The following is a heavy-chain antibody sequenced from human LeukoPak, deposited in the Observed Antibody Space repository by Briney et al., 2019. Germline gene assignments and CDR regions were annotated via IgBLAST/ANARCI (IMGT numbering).Heavy chain of an antibody. CDR1: GFTFSNNA. Sequence: GGSLRLSCAVSGFTFSNNAMTWVRQAPGKGLEWVSSISSSGSSTYYADSVKGRLTISRDNSKNTLYLQMDSLRADDTAVYYCAKVKDYYYNGMDVWGQGTAVTVSS. V-gene: IGHV3-23*01. CDR3: AKVKDYYYNGMDV. J-gene: IGHJ6*02. CDR2: ISSSGSST.